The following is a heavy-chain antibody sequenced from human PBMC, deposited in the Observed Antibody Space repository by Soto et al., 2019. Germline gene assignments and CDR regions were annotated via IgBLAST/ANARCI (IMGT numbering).Heavy chain of an antibody. J-gene: IGHJ5*02. CDR2: IYTSGST. CDR1: GGSISSYY. D-gene: IGHD6-6*01. CDR3: ARDKGEARLNWFDT. Sequence: SETLSLTCTVSGGSISSYYWSWIRQPAGKGLEWIGRIYTSGSTNYNPSLKSRVTMSVDTSKNQFSLKLSSVTAADTAVYYCARDKGEARLNWFDTWGQGTLVTVSA. V-gene: IGHV4-4*07.